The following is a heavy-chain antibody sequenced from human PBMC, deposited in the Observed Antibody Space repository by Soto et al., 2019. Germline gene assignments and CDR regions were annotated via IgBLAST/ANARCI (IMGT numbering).Heavy chain of an antibody. CDR1: GFTFDDYV. D-gene: IGHD2-21*01. J-gene: IGHJ4*02. V-gene: IGHV3-9*01. CDR3: ARGLSAVPSYLNS. CDR2: ISWNSGNI. Sequence: EVQLVESGGGLVQPGRSLRLSCVASGFTFDDYVMHWVRQVPGKGLEWVSGISWNSGNIDYADSVKGRFTISRDNAMNSLYLQMTSLRPEDTALYYCARGLSAVPSYLNSGGQGTLVPVSS.